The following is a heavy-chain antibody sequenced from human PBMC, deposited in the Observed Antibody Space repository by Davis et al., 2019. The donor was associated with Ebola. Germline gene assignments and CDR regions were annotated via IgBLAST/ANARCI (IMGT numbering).Heavy chain of an antibody. V-gene: IGHV3-23*01. D-gene: IGHD1-20*01. CDR2: FGTSGDT. J-gene: IGHJ3*01. Sequence: GGSLRLSCAASGFIFRSYVMSWVRQAPGKGLEWVSTFGTSGDTYYADSVKGRFTISRDNSKNTLYLQMNGRRVDDTAIYYCAEDTPNNWFDVWGQGTMVAVSS. CDR1: GFIFRSYV. CDR3: AEDTPNNWFDV.